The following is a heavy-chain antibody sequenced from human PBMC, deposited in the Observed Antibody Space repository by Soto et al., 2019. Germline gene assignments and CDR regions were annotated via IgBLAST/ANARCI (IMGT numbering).Heavy chain of an antibody. D-gene: IGHD5-18*01. V-gene: IGHV5-51*01. CDR3: ARHGSSYGPIYYYYGMDV. Sequence: GESLKISCKGSGYSFTGYWICWVRQMPWKGLEWMGIIYPGDSDTRYSPSFQGQVTISADKSISTAYLQWSSLKASDTAMYYCARHGSSYGPIYYYYGMDVWGQGTTVTVSS. CDR2: IYPGDSDT. J-gene: IGHJ6*02. CDR1: GYSFTGYW.